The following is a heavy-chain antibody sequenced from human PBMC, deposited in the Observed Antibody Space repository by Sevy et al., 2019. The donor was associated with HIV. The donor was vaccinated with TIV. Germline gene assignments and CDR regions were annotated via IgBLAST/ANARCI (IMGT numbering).Heavy chain of an antibody. J-gene: IGHJ4*02. CDR2: ITPITDAGIT. V-gene: IGHV3-15*01. CDR3: TAGPVSF. CDR1: GFTFSNAW. D-gene: IGHD3-16*01. Sequence: GESLKISCTASGFTFSNAWMTWVRHTPEGGLEGVALITPITDAGITDYAATVQGRFTISRDDSKNTVYLQLNSLKTEATAVYYCTAGPVSFWGQGTLVTVSS.